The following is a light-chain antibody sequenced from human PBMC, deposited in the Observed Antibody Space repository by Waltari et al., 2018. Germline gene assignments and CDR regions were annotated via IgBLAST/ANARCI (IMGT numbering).Light chain of an antibody. CDR3: AAWDDRMKV. J-gene: IGLJ1*01. Sequence: QSVLTQPPSASATRGQRVNISCSGSSSNVGRNFVYWYQQLPGSAPKLLIYRNGQRPSGVPDRFSASKSETSASLAISGLRSEDEADYYCAAWDDRMKVFGTGTKVTVL. V-gene: IGLV1-47*01. CDR1: SSNVGRNF. CDR2: RNG.